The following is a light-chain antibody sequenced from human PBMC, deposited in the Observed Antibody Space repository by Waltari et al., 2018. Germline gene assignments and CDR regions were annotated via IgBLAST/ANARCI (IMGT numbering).Light chain of an antibody. CDR3: MQARQFPPWT. CDR1: PSLQDRNGHNY. Sequence: IVLTQSPLFLAVSPGEPASISCRSSPSLQDRNGHNYMYWYVQKPGQSPQLLLSLVSNRGAGGTDRFSGVGSGTDFTLKVSRMEVEDVGIYYCMQARQFPPWTFGQGTKVEIK. CDR2: LVS. J-gene: IGKJ1*01. V-gene: IGKV2-28*01.